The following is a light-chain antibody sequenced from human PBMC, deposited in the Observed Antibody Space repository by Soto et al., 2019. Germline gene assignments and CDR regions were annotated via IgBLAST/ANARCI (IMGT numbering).Light chain of an antibody. Sequence: IVLTQSPATLSLFPGERATLSCRASQSVSTYLAWYQQKPGQGPRLLIYDASNRATGIPARFSGSGSGTDFTLTISSLEPEDFAVYYCQPRSNWPPYTFGHGTKLEIK. CDR1: QSVSTY. CDR3: QPRSNWPPYT. V-gene: IGKV3-11*01. CDR2: DAS. J-gene: IGKJ2*01.